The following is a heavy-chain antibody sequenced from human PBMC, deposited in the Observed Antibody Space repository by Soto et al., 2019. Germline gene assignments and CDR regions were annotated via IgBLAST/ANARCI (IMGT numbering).Heavy chain of an antibody. J-gene: IGHJ4*02. CDR3: ATRNKRTGGNSAFGSFDD. CDR1: GGSISSRSYY. V-gene: IGHV4-39*01. Sequence: QLQLQESGPGLVKPSETLSLTCSVSGGSISSRSYYWAWIRQPPGKGLEWIGSIYYSGSTYYNPSLKRRGTLTVDTSKTLFSLRLKSATAADTAVYYCATRNKRTGGNSAFGSFDDWGQGTLVTVSS. D-gene: IGHD2-21*02. CDR2: IYYSGST.